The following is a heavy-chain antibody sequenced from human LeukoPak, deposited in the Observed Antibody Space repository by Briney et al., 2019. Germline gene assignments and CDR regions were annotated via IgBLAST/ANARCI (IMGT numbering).Heavy chain of an antibody. D-gene: IGHD5-12*01. Sequence: PSETLSLTCTVSGVSITTYYWSWLRQPPGKGLEGIREINHSGSTNYNPSLKSRVTISVDTSKNQFSLKLSSVTAADTAVYYCARRPKRNSGYGAFDYWGQGTLVTVSS. CDR3: ARRPKRNSGYGAFDY. CDR2: INHSGST. V-gene: IGHV4-34*01. J-gene: IGHJ4*02. CDR1: GVSITTYY.